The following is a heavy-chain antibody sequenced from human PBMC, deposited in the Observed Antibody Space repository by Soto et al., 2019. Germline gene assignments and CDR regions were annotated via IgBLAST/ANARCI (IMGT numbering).Heavy chain of an antibody. Sequence: QVQLVQSGPEVKKPGASAKVSCKASGYTFSNYGLSWMRQVPGQWLEWMGGISAYNGETKYAQKVQGRVSMTTDTSTNTAYMALGSLRSDDTAVYDCERASGTGVGPTSYWRQGTLVTLSS. CDR3: ERASGTGVGPTSY. D-gene: IGHD1-26*01. J-gene: IGHJ4*02. V-gene: IGHV1-18*01. CDR1: GYTFSNYG. CDR2: ISAYNGET.